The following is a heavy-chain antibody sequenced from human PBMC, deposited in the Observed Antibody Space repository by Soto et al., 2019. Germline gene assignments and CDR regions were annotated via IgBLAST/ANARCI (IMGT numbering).Heavy chain of an antibody. D-gene: IGHD5-18*01. V-gene: IGHV3-11*01. CDR3: ARDSSTRDPWLDY. CDR2: ISSSGVTI. Sequence: GGSLRLSCGASGFTFSDDYISWIRQAPWKGLEWVSYISSSGVTIYYADSVKGRFTISRDNAKNSLFLQMNSLRADDTAVYYCARDSSTRDPWLDYWGQGTLVTVSS. J-gene: IGHJ4*02. CDR1: GFTFSDDY.